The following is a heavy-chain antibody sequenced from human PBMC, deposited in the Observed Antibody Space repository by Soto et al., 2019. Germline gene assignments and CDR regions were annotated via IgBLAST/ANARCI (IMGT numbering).Heavy chain of an antibody. V-gene: IGHV4-30-4*01. CDR3: ARGEVRGPLDI. D-gene: IGHD3-10*01. J-gene: IGHJ3*02. Sequence: QEQLQESGPGMVKPSQTLSLTCTVSGGSMNSHDYYWSWIRQPPGKGLEWIGYIHNSGSTYYNPSLKSRLTIYSDPSKNQFSLRLNSVTAADTALYYCARGEVRGPLDIWGQWTMVTVSS. CDR1: GGSMNSHDYY. CDR2: IHNSGST.